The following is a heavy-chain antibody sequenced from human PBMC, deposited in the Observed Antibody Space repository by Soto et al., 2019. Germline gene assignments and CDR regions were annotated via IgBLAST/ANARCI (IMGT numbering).Heavy chain of an antibody. J-gene: IGHJ1*01. Sequence: PGGSVRLSFSASGFIFTNYWMHWFRQAPGETLVXVARISGDGTTTTYADSAQGRFTISKDNAKNTVYLQMNGLRNEDTAVYYGGRGSGLRGRPYWGQGITVTVSS. CDR1: GFIFTNYW. CDR2: ISGDGTTT. V-gene: IGHV3-74*01. D-gene: IGHD3-16*01. CDR3: GRGSGLRGRPY.